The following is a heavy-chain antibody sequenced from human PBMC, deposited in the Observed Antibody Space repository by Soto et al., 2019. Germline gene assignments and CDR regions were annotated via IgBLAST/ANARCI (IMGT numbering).Heavy chain of an antibody. D-gene: IGHD3-16*01. CDR3: ARHNGPLYVGYYYDMDV. Sequence: SETLSLTCTVSGGSIRSYYWSWIRQPPGKGLECLGYIYDSGSTNCNPSLKSRVTISVDTSNNQFSLKLSSVTAADTAVYYCARHNGPLYVGYYYDMDVWGQGTTVTVSS. J-gene: IGHJ6*02. CDR1: GGSIRSYY. CDR2: IYDSGST. V-gene: IGHV4-59*08.